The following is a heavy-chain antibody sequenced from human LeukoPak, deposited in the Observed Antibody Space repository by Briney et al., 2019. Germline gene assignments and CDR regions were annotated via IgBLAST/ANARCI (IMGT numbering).Heavy chain of an antibody. V-gene: IGHV4-31*03. D-gene: IGHD2-15*01. J-gene: IGHJ5*02. Sequence: SQTLSLTCTVSGGSISSGGYYWSWIRQHPGKGLEWIGYIYYSGSTYYNPPLKSRVTISVDTSKNQFSLKLSSVTAADTAVYYCARAPGYCSGGSCYRGGSNWFDPWGQGTLVTVSS. CDR1: GGSISSGGYY. CDR3: ARAPGYCSGGSCYRGGSNWFDP. CDR2: IYYSGST.